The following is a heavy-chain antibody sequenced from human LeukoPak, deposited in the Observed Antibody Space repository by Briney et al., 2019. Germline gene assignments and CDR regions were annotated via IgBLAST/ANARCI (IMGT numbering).Heavy chain of an antibody. CDR1: GGSISSYY. J-gene: IGHJ4*02. V-gene: IGHV4-4*07. CDR2: IYTSGST. D-gene: IGHD3-16*02. Sequence: SETLSLTCTVSGGSISSYYWSWIRQPAGKGLERIGRIYTSGSTDYNPSLKSRVTMSVDTSKNQFSLKLSSVTAADTAVYYCSRERRYYDYVWGSYRTGYYFDYWGQGTLVTVSS. CDR3: SRERRYYDYVWGSYRTGYYFDY.